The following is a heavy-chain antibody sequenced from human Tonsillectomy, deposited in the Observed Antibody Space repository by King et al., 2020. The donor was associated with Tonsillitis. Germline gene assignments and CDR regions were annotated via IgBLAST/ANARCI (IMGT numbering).Heavy chain of an antibody. V-gene: IGHV4-39*07. D-gene: IGHD1-1*01. Sequence: QLQESGPGLVKASETLSLTCTVSGGSISSSSYYWGWIRQPPGKGLEWIGSIYNSGSTYYNPSLKSRVTISVDTSKNQFSLKLTSVTAADTAVYYCARVGQPLSGVVYTWNVGFDFWGQGALVTVSS. CDR3: ARVGQPLSGVVYTWNVGFDF. CDR1: GGSISSSSYY. J-gene: IGHJ4*02. CDR2: IYNSGST.